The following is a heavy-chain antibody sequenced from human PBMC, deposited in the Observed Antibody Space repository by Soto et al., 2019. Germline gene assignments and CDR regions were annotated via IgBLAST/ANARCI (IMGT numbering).Heavy chain of an antibody. D-gene: IGHD2-8*02. V-gene: IGHV1-69*01. CDR1: GGTFNSYS. CDR2: ITPIFGRT. J-gene: IGHJ5*02. Sequence: QVQLEQSGTEVKKPGSSVKVSCKASGGTFNSYSINWVRQAPGQGLEWMGGITPIFGRTNYAQKFQDRVTITADESTNTADMELRDLTSDDTAVYYCARVPGIVLAPTKHPLGASFDLWGEGALVTVSS. CDR3: ARVPGIVLAPTKHPLGASFDL.